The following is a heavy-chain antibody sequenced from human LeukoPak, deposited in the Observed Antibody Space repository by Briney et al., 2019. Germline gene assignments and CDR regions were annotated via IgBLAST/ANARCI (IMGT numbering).Heavy chain of an antibody. CDR3: ARPGITGTMGYGAFDI. CDR1: GFTFSSYS. V-gene: IGHV3-21*01. Sequence: PGGSLRLSCAASGFTFSSYSINWVRQAPGKGMEWVSSIYSSSSYIYYADSVKGRFTISRDNAKNSLFLQMNSLRVEDTAVYYCARPGITGTMGYGAFDIWGQGTRVTVSS. J-gene: IGHJ3*02. CDR2: IYSSSSYI. D-gene: IGHD1-7*01.